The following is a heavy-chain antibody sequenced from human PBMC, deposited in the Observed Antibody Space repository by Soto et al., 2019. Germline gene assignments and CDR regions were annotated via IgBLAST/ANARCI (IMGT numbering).Heavy chain of an antibody. CDR1: GFTFNTYT. V-gene: IGHV3-48*01. J-gene: IGHJ4*02. D-gene: IGHD3-22*01. CDR2: ISSGSSTI. Sequence: GSLRLSCAASGFTFNTYTMNWVRQAPGKGLEWVSYISSGSSTISYADSVRGRFTVSRDNAKNSLYLQMNSLRAEDTAVYYCARERSGYYFDYWSQGTLVTVSS. CDR3: ARERSGYYFDY.